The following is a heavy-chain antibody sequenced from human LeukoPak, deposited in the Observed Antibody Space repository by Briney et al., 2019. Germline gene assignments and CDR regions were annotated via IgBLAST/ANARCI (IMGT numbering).Heavy chain of an antibody. V-gene: IGHV3-23*01. D-gene: IGHD5-12*01. Sequence: GGSLRLSCAASGFTISSYGMNWVRQAPRKGLEWVSVIFGSGDTTNYADSVKGRFTISRDRSKNTLYLEMHSMRADDTAVYYCANDQKPDRGYDIDCWGQGTLVIVSS. J-gene: IGHJ4*02. CDR1: GFTISSYG. CDR3: ANDQKPDRGYDIDC. CDR2: IFGSGDTT.